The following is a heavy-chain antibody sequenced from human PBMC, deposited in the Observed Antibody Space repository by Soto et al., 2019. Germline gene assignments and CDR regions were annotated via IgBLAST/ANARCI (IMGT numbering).Heavy chain of an antibody. CDR2: ISPRGDNI. V-gene: IGHV3-48*01. D-gene: IGHD1-26*01. CDR3: ARLESGSLDL. CDR1: GFSLANFP. J-gene: IGHJ4*01. Sequence: PGGSLRLSCVGSGFSLANFPMNWVRQTPGKGLEWISYISPRGDNIYYTESVKGRFTISRDNARNSLYLQMNSLRAEDTAMYYCARLESGSLDLWGHGTLVTVSS.